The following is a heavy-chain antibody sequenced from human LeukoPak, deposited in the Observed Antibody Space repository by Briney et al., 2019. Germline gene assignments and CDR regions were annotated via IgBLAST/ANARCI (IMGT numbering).Heavy chain of an antibody. J-gene: IGHJ4*02. CDR2: INHSGST. Sequence: SETLSLTCAVYGGSFSGYYWSWIRQPPGKGLEWIGEINHSGSTNYNPSLKSRVTISVDTSKNQFSLKLSPVTAADTAVYYCARATLHDSSGYYIDYWGQGTLVTVSS. V-gene: IGHV4-34*01. CDR3: ARATLHDSSGYYIDY. CDR1: GGSFSGYY. D-gene: IGHD3-22*01.